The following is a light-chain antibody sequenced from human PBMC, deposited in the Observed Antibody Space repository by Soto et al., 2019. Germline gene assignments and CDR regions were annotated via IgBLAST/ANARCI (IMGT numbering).Light chain of an antibody. J-gene: IGLJ2*01. CDR2: EGS. CDR1: SSDVGSYNL. V-gene: IGLV2-23*03. CDR3: CSYAGSTTFV. Sequence: QSALTQPASVSGSPGQSITISCTGTSSDVGSYNLVSWYQQHPGKAPKLMIYEGSKRPSGVSNRFSGSKSGNTASLTISGXXXXXXXXXYCCSYAGSTTFVFGGGTKLTVL.